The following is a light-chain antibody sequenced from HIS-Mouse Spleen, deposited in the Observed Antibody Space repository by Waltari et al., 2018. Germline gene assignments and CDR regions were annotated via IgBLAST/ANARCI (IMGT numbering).Light chain of an antibody. CDR2: DVS. CDR3: SSYTSSSTYV. J-gene: IGLJ1*01. CDR1: SSYGGGYNY. Sequence: QSALTQPPSVSGSPGQSITISCTGTSSYGGGYNYVPWYQQHTGKAPKLMLYDVSNRPSGVSNRVSGSKSGNTASLSISGLQAEDEADYYCSSYTSSSTYVFGTGTKVTVL. V-gene: IGLV2-14*03.